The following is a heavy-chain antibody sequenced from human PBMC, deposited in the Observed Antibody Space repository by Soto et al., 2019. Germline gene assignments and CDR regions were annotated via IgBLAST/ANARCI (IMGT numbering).Heavy chain of an antibody. CDR2: MSHDGSNR. D-gene: IGHD3-9*01. CDR1: GFLFNTYA. Sequence: SLRLSFTTSGFLFNTYAMHWVRQAPDNWLEWVAVMSHDGSNRYYADSVKGRFTISRDNPKNTLYLQMDTLRTDDTAVYYCARPGSGYDVLTGHYFYYYHAMDVWGQGTTVTVSS. V-gene: IGHV3-30-3*01. CDR3: ARPGSGYDVLTGHYFYYYHAMDV. J-gene: IGHJ6*02.